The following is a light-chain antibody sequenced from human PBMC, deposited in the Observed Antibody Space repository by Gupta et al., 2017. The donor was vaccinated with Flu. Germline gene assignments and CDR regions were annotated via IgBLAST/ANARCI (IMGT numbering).Light chain of an antibody. J-gene: IGLJ2*01. Sequence: GRTAAITCDGNTIGVKSVYWYQQKPGQAPVVFIFDDRDRPSGVPARFSGSNSANTATLTISGVEAGDEADYYCQVWEGGTDHAVFGGGTKLTVL. V-gene: IGLV3-21*01. CDR2: DDR. CDR1: TIGVKS. CDR3: QVWEGGTDHAV.